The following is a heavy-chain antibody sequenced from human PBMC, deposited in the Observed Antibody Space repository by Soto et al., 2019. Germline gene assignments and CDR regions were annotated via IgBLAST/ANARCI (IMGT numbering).Heavy chain of an antibody. CDR1: GGSISSYY. V-gene: IGHV4-59*01. J-gene: IGHJ5*02. CDR3: ARDGGYYGSSGYNWFDP. D-gene: IGHD3-22*01. CDR2: IYYSGST. Sequence: TLSLTCTVSGGSISSYYWSWIRQPPGKGLEWIGYIYYSGSTNYNPSLKSRVTISVDTSKNQFSLKLSSVTAADTVVYYCARDGGYYGSSGYNWFDPWGQGTLVTVSS.